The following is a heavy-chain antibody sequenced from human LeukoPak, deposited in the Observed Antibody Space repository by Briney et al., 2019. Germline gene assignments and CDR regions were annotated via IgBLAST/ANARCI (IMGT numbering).Heavy chain of an antibody. CDR1: GFSLSTSGMR. CDR3: AREDGYNYAFDI. CDR2: IDRDDDK. Sequence: SGPALVKPTQTLTLTCTFSGFSLSTSGMRVSWIRQPPGKALEWLARIDRDDDKFYSTSLKTRLTISKDTSKNQVVLTMTNMDPVDTATYYCAREDGYNYAFDIWGQGTMVTVSS. J-gene: IGHJ3*02. D-gene: IGHD5-24*01. V-gene: IGHV2-70*04.